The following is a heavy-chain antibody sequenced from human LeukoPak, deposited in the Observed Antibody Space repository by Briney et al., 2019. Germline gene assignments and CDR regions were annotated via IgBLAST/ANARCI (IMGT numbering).Heavy chain of an antibody. D-gene: IGHD5-18*01. Sequence: ASVKVSCKVSGYTLTELSMHWVRQAPGQGLEWMGIINPSGGSTSYAQKFQGRVTMTRDTSTSTVYMELSSLRSEDMAVYYCARAPRLPQPFVYWGQGTLVTVSS. CDR1: GYTLTELS. J-gene: IGHJ4*02. CDR2: INPSGGST. CDR3: ARAPRLPQPFVY. V-gene: IGHV1-46*01.